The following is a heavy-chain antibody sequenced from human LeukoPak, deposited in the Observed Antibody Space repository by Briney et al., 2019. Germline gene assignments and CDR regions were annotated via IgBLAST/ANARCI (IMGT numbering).Heavy chain of an antibody. CDR3: ARVRQYCSSTSCYGRIDAFDI. V-gene: IGHV4-34*01. CDR1: GGSFSGYY. CDR2: INHSGST. D-gene: IGHD2-2*01. J-gene: IGHJ3*02. Sequence: SETLSLTCAVYGGSFSGYYWSWTRQPPGKGLEWIGEINHSGSTNYNPSLKSRVTISVDTSKNQFSLKLSSVTAADTAVYYCARVRQYCSSTSCYGRIDAFDIWGQGTMVTVSS.